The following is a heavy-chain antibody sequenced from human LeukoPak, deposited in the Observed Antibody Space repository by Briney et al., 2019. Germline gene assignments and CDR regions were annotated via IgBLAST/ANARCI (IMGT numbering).Heavy chain of an antibody. D-gene: IGHD3-10*01. CDR1: GGSISSYY. CDR2: ISTSGST. V-gene: IGHV4-4*07. CDR3: ARGRHYYGSGSYYNVLDY. J-gene: IGHJ4*02. Sequence: TPSETLSLTCTVSGGSISSYYWSWIRQPAGKGLEWIGRISTSGSTNYNPSLKSRVTISVDTSKNQFSLKLSSVTAADTAVYYCARGRHYYGSGSYYNVLDYWGQGTLVTVSS.